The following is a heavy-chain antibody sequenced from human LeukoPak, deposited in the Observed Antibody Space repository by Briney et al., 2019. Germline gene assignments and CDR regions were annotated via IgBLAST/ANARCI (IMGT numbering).Heavy chain of an antibody. V-gene: IGHV4-61*02. Sequence: PSETLSLTCAISGASIASGSYHWDWIRQPAGSRPEYIGRISAGGRTNYNPSLKSRLTISMYTSKNHVSLRLSSVTAADTAVYYCTRGGHDYGGSFDTWGQGILVTVSS. CDR1: GASIASGSYH. CDR3: TRGGHDYGGSFDT. J-gene: IGHJ5*02. CDR2: ISAGGRT. D-gene: IGHD4-23*01.